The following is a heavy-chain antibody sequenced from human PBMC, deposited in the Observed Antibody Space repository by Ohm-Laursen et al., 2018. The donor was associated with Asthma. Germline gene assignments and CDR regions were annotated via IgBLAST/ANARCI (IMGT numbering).Heavy chain of an antibody. CDR1: GGSVSGYY. CDR3: AREDGYNLRGYFDL. CDR2: MFSSGGA. V-gene: IGHV4-4*08. Sequence: SQTLSLTCGVSGGSVSGYYWSWVRQPPGRELEWIAYMFSSGGANYNPSLKSRVTISVDTSKNQFSLKLSSVTAADTAVYYCAREDGYNLRGYFDLWGRGTLVTVSS. J-gene: IGHJ2*01. D-gene: IGHD5-24*01.